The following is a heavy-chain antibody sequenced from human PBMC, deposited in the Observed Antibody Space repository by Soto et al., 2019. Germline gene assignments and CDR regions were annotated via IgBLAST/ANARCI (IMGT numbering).Heavy chain of an antibody. CDR2: ISYDGSNK. D-gene: IGHD6-19*01. CDR3: ARWVSVALGGMDV. V-gene: IGHV3-30-3*01. J-gene: IGHJ6*02. CDR1: GFTFSSYA. Sequence: LRLSCAASGFTFSSYAMHWVRQAPGKGLEWVAVISYDGSNKYYADSVKGRFTISRDNSKNTLYLQMNSLRAEDTAVYYCARWVSVALGGMDVWGQGTTVTVSS.